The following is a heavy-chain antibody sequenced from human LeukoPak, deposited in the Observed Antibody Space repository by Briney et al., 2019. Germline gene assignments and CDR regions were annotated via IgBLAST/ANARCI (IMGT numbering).Heavy chain of an antibody. Sequence: GGSLRLSCAASGFTFGDYGMSWVRQAPGKGLEWVSSITGSGRGTYFADSVKGRFSVSRDNSQNTVFLHMNSLRADDTALYYCSKDPNGDYVGAFDMWGPGTMVTVSS. CDR1: GFTFGDYG. V-gene: IGHV3-23*01. CDR3: SKDPNGDYVGAFDM. CDR2: ITGSGRGT. J-gene: IGHJ3*02. D-gene: IGHD4-17*01.